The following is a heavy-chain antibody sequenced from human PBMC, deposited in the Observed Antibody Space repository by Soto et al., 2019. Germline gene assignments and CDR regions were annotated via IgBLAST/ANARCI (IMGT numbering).Heavy chain of an antibody. CDR3: ARGSGVVMFGMDV. CDR2: IYYSGST. CDR1: GGSISSGGYY. J-gene: IGHJ6*02. Sequence: SETLSLTCTVSGGSISSGGYYWSWIRQHPGKGLEWIGYIYYSGSTYYNPSLKSRVTISVDTPKNQFSLKLSSATAADTAVYYCARGSGVVMFGMDVWGQGTTVTVSS. D-gene: IGHD3-22*01. V-gene: IGHV4-31*03.